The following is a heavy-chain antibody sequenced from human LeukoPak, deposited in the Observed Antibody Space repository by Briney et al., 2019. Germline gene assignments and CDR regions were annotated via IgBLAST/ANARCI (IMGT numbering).Heavy chain of an antibody. D-gene: IGHD1-14*01. CDR3: ARGLTTFDY. CDR2: IYYTGST. Sequence: SSETLSLTCTISGGSVSDYYWSWIRQSPGKGLEWIGYIYYTGSTTYNPSLKSRVTISVDTSKNQFSLKLSSVTAADTAVYYCARGLTTFDYWGQGTLVTVSS. J-gene: IGHJ4*02. V-gene: IGHV4-59*02. CDR1: GGSVSDYY.